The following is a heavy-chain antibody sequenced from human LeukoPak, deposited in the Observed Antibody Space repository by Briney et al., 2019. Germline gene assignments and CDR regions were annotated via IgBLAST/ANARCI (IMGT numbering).Heavy chain of an antibody. D-gene: IGHD3-22*01. CDR2: IFGSGST. CDR3: VSSKGNSGAYRL. V-gene: IGHV4-4*07. CDR1: GDSINVRY. J-gene: IGHJ4*02. Sequence: PSETLSLTCTVSGDSINVRYWNWIRQSAGKGPEWIGRIFGSGSTTYNPSLKRRATMAEDTSKNQIFLNLRSVTAADTAVYYCVSSKGNSGAYRLWGQGMLVTVSS.